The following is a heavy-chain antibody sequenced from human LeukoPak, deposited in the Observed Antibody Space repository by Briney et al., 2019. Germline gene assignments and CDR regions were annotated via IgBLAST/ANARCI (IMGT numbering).Heavy chain of an antibody. D-gene: IGHD1-1*01. Sequence: GASVKVSCKASGYTFTSYDINWVRQATGQGLEWMGWMNPNSGNTGYAQKFQGRVTMTRNTSISTAYMELSSLRSEATAVYYCARGHIGTTPYDYGGQGTLVTVSP. J-gene: IGHJ4*02. CDR1: GYTFTSYD. CDR2: MNPNSGNT. CDR3: ARGHIGTTPYDY. V-gene: IGHV1-8*01.